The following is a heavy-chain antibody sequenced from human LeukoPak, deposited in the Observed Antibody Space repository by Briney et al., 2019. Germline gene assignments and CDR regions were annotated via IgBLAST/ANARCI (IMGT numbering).Heavy chain of an antibody. Sequence: SETLSLTCTVSGGSISSYYWSWIRQPPGKGLEWIGYIYYSGSTNYNPSLKSRVAISVDMSKNQFSLKLSSVTAADTAVYYCARFIIAGATTVTTGPLDSYFDYWGQGTLVTVSS. CDR1: GGSISSYY. CDR3: ARFIIAGATTVTTGPLDSYFDY. CDR2: IYYSGST. J-gene: IGHJ4*02. V-gene: IGHV4-59*12. D-gene: IGHD4-17*01.